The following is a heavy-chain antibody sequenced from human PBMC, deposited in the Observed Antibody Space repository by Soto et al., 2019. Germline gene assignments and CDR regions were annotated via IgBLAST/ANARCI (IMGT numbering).Heavy chain of an antibody. CDR1: GFTFTSSA. V-gene: IGHV1-58*01. CDR3: AAEPYYYDSSGHREFDY. J-gene: IGHJ4*02. CDR2: IVVGSGNT. Sequence: GASVKVSCKASGFTFTSSAVQWVRQARGQRLEWIGWIVVGSGNTNYAQKFQERVTITRDMSTSTAYMELSSLRSEDTAVYYCAAEPYYYDSSGHREFDYWGQGTLVTVS. D-gene: IGHD3-22*01.